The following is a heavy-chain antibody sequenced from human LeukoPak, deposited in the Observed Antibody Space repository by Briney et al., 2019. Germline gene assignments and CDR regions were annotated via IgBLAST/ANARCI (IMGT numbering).Heavy chain of an antibody. V-gene: IGHV3-9*01. CDR1: GFTLDDYA. CDR2: MSWYSSDT. J-gene: IGHJ4*01. CDR3: AKDLNSNYFLFYFES. Sequence: PGGSLRLSCEASGFTLDDYAMHWVRQAPGKGLEWVSGMSWYSSDTGYADSVKGRFTISRDNAKNSLYLQMNSLRAEDTAFYYCAKDLNSNYFLFYFESWAHRTLVTVSS. D-gene: IGHD4-11*01.